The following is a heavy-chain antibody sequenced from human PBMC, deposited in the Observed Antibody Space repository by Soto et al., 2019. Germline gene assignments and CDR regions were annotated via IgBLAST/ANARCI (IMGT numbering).Heavy chain of an antibody. Sequence: QVTLKESGPVLVKPTETLTLTCTVSGFSLSNARMGVSWIRQPPGKALEWLAHIFSNDEKSHSTSLKSRHTTPKHTSKSHVVLTMTNMDPVDTATYYCARIWGDGYNFVDYWGQGTLVTVSS. CDR1: GFSLSNARMG. CDR3: ARIWGDGYNFVDY. J-gene: IGHJ4*02. CDR2: IFSNDEK. V-gene: IGHV2-26*01. D-gene: IGHD5-12*01.